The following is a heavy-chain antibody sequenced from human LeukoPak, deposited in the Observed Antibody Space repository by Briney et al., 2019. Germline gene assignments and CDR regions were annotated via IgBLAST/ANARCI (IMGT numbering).Heavy chain of an antibody. J-gene: IGHJ5*02. CDR2: IGSSSSSR. CDR1: GFTFSSYS. CDR3: ATPYGGDSDVYPP. V-gene: IGHV3-48*02. Sequence: PGGSLRLSCAASGFTFSSYSMNWVRQAPGKGLEWVSYIGSSSSSRYYADSVQGRFTISRDNAKNSLYLQMNSLRDEDTAVYYCATPYGGDSDVYPPWGQGTLVTVSS. D-gene: IGHD4-23*01.